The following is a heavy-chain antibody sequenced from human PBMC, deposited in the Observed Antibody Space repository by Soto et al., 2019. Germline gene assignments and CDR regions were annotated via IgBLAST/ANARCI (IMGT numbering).Heavy chain of an antibody. CDR3: TRDRYSSGWYLGEKKYYFDY. D-gene: IGHD6-19*01. CDR1: GGSISSGGYY. V-gene: IGHV4-31*03. CDR2: IYYSGST. Sequence: SETLSLTCTVSGGSISSGGYYWSWIRQHPGKGLEWIGYIYYSGSTYYNPSLKSRVTISVDTSKNQFSLKLSSVTAADTAVYYCTRDRYSSGWYLGEKKYYFDYWGQGTLVTVSS. J-gene: IGHJ4*02.